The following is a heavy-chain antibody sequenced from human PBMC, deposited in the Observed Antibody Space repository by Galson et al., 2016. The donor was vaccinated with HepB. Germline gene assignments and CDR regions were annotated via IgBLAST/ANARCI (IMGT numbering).Heavy chain of an antibody. CDR3: ARSLAGYDSSGYYF. CDR1: GGSISKSFYY. CDR2: TYFSGST. V-gene: IGHV4-39*06. J-gene: IGHJ4*02. D-gene: IGHD3-22*01. Sequence: SETLSLTCTVAGGSISKSFYYWGWIRQPRGKGLEWSGSTYFSGSTFYNPSLKRRVTISINTSKHQFPLKLSSVTAADTAPYYCARSLAGYDSSGYYFWGQGTLVTVSS.